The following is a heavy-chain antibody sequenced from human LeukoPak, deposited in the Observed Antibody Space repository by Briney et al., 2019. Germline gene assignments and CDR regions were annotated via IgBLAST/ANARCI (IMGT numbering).Heavy chain of an antibody. J-gene: IGHJ4*02. CDR3: AKGDCGSSSCTRLDN. D-gene: IGHD2-2*01. CDR1: GFTSDDYS. CDR2: ISWNGGGV. Sequence: GGSLRLSCAASGFTSDDYSMHWVRQAPGKGLEWVSGISWNGGGVGYAASVKGRFTISRDNAKKSLFLQMNSLRPEDRALYYCAKGDCGSSSCTRLDNWGQGTLVTVSS. V-gene: IGHV3-9*02.